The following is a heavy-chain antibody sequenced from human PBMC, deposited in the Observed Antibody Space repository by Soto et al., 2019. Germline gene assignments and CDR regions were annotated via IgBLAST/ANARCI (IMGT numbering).Heavy chain of an antibody. Sequence: SGPTLVNPTDTLTLTCTVSGFSLSNARMGVSWIRQPPGKALEWLAHIFSSDAKSYSTSLKSRLTISKDTSKSQVVLTMTNMDPVDTATYYCERILPYCSSTNCYTFGWFDPWGQGTLVTVSS. V-gene: IGHV2-26*01. CDR2: IFSSDAK. CDR3: ERILPYCSSTNCYTFGWFDP. J-gene: IGHJ5*02. CDR1: GFSLSNARMG. D-gene: IGHD2-2*02.